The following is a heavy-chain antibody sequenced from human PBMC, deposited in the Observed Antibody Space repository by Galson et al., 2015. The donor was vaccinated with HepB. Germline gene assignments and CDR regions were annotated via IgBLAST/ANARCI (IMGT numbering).Heavy chain of an antibody. Sequence: SVKVSCKASGYTFSNYAMNWVRQAPGQGLEWMGWININTGNPTYAQGFTGRFVFSLDTSVSTAYQQISSLKAEDTAVYYCARGGIGAAHWFDPWGQGTLVTVSS. D-gene: IGHD6-13*01. CDR2: ININTGNP. J-gene: IGHJ5*02. V-gene: IGHV7-4-1*02. CDR3: ARGGIGAAHWFDP. CDR1: GYTFSNYA.